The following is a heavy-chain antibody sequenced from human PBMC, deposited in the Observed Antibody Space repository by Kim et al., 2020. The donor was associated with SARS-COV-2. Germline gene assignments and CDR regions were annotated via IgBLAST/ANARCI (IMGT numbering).Heavy chain of an antibody. CDR3: ARGSDGDYVAPPDY. D-gene: IGHD4-17*01. CDR2: INTNTGNP. V-gene: IGHV7-4-1*02. J-gene: IGHJ4*02. Sequence: ASVKVSCKASGYTFTSYAMNWVRQAPGQGLEWMGWINTNTGNPTYAQGFTGRFVFSLDTSVSTAYLQISSLKAEDTAVYYCARGSDGDYVAPPDYWGQGTLVTVSS. CDR1: GYTFTSYA.